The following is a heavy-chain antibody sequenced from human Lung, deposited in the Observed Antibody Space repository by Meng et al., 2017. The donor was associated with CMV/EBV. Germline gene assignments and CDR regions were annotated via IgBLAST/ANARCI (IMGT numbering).Heavy chain of an antibody. Sequence: GGSLRLSCAASGFNLITYVMTWVRQTPEKGLEWVASFGGSAGHSYYADSVKGRFTISRDNSKNTVYLQMNSLRPEETAVYYCAKDLLLFGGPNAYFDYWGQGTLVTVSS. CDR1: GFNLITYV. D-gene: IGHD3-16*01. CDR2: FGGSAGHS. CDR3: AKDLLLFGGPNAYFDY. V-gene: IGHV3-23*01. J-gene: IGHJ4*02.